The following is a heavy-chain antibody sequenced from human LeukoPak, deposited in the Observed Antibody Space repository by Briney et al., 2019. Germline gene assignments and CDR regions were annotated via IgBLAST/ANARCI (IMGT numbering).Heavy chain of an antibody. CDR1: GFTFSSYA. Sequence: GGSLRLSCAASGFTFSSYAMSWVRQAPGKGLEWVSAISGSGGSTYYADSVKGRFTISRDNSKNTLYLQMNSLRAEDTAVYYCAGSVAVAGRGYWGQGTLVTVSS. D-gene: IGHD6-19*01. CDR3: AGSVAVAGRGY. J-gene: IGHJ4*02. CDR2: ISGSGGST. V-gene: IGHV3-23*01.